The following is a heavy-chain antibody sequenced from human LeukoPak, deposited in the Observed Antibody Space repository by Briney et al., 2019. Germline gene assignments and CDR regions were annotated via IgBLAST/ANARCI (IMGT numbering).Heavy chain of an antibody. Sequence: GWSFRVDCAAAGCAFRNAWRCWVRQAPEKGLEWVGRIKSKTDGGPTDYAAPVKGRFTISRDDSKNTLYLQMNSLKTEDTAVYYCTTAVRDIVVVVAATLGYFDYWGQGTLVTVSS. V-gene: IGHV3-15*01. CDR3: TTAVRDIVVVVAATLGYFDY. CDR2: IKSKTDGGPT. J-gene: IGHJ4*02. CDR1: GCAFRNAW. D-gene: IGHD2-15*01.